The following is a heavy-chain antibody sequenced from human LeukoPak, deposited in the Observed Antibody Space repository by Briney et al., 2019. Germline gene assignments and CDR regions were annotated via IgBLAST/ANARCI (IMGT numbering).Heavy chain of an antibody. CDR1: GGTFSSYA. J-gene: IGHJ4*02. D-gene: IGHD4-23*01. V-gene: IGHV1-69*05. CDR2: IIPIFGTA. CDR3: ARDRTMVVTRVDHGTDY. Sequence: GASVKVSCKASGGTFSSYAISWVRQAPGQGLGWMGGIIPIFGTANYAQKLQGRVTMTTDTSTSTAYMELRSLRSDDTAVYYCARDRTMVVTRVDHGTDYWGQGTLVTVSS.